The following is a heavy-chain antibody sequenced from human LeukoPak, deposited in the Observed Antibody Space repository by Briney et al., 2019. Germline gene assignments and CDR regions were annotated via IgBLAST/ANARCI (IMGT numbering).Heavy chain of an antibody. Sequence: GASVKVSCKASGYTFTSYDINWVRQATGQGLEWMGWMSPNSGNTGYAQKFQGRVTMTRDTSISTAYMELSRLRSDDTAVYYCASDIVVVPAAMGRDYWGQGTLVTVSS. D-gene: IGHD2-2*01. CDR3: ASDIVVVPAAMGRDY. CDR1: GYTFTSYD. J-gene: IGHJ4*02. V-gene: IGHV1-8*01. CDR2: MSPNSGNT.